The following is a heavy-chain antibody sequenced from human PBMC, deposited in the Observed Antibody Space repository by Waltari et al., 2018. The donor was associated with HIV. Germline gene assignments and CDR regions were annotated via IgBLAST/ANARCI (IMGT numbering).Heavy chain of an antibody. CDR3: VRDRRGPWDWNYSFLS. D-gene: IGHD1-7*01. J-gene: IGHJ4*02. CDR1: GFTFSDYA. Sequence: EVQLLESGGGLVQPGGSLKLSCAAAGFTFSDYAMGWVRQVPGKGLGWVSSISGSGGSTFYPHSVKGRFINSRNNFKNTLYLQMNRLRIEDTAVYFCVRDRRGPWDWNYSFLSWGQGNLVTVSS. CDR2: ISGSGGST. V-gene: IGHV3-23*01.